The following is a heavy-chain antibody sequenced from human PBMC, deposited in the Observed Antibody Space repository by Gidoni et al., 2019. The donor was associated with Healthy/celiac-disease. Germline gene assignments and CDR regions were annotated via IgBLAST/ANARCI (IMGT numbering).Heavy chain of an antibody. CDR1: GFTFSSYW. J-gene: IGHJ4*02. CDR2: IKQDGSEK. D-gene: IGHD3-22*01. V-gene: IGHV3-7*03. Sequence: EVQLVESGGGLVQPGGSLRLSCAASGFTFSSYWMSWVRQAPGKGLEWVANIKQDGSEKYYVDSAKGRFTISRDNAKNSLYLQMNSLRAEDTAVYYCARDWYYYDSSGLDYWGQGTLVTVSS. CDR3: ARDWYYYDSSGLDY.